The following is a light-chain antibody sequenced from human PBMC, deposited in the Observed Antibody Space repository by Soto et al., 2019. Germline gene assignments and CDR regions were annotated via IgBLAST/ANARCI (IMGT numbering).Light chain of an antibody. J-gene: IGKJ2*01. Sequence: EIVLTQSPGTLSLSPGDTATLSCRANQGVYSNYLAWYQHKPGQPPRLLISGASSRATGIPDRFSGSGSETDFTLTISRLEPEDFAVYYCQQYGASPYTFGQGTKL. V-gene: IGKV3-20*01. CDR3: QQYGASPYT. CDR2: GAS. CDR1: QGVYSNY.